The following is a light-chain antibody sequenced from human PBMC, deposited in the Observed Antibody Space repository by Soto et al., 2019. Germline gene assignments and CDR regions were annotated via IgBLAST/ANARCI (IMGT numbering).Light chain of an antibody. V-gene: IGKV3-11*01. CDR1: QSVSSY. CDR3: QQRSNWPPT. CDR2: DAS. J-gene: IGKJ1*01. Sequence: EIVLTQSPATLSLSPGERATLSCRASQSVSSYLACYQQKPGQAPRLLIYDASNRATGIPARFSGSGSGTDFTLTTSSLEPEDFAVYYCQQRSNWPPTFGPGNKV.